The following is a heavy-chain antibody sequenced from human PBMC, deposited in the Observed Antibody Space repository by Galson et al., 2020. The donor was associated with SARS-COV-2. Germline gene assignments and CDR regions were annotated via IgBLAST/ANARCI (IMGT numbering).Heavy chain of an antibody. CDR3: ARVGLFGELLVPFDH. V-gene: IGHV3-23*01. Sequence: PGGSLRLSCVASGFTFRSYAMNWVRQAPGKGLEWVSVFSGSGGVAYYADSVKGRFTVSRDDSKNTLYLQMNSLRAEDTAIYYCARVGLFGELLVPFDHWGQGTLVSVSS. D-gene: IGHD3-10*01. J-gene: IGHJ4*02. CDR1: GFTFRSYA. CDR2: FSGSGGVA.